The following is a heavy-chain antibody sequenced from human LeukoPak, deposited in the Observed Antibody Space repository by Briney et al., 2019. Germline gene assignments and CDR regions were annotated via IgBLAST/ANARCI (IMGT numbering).Heavy chain of an antibody. CDR1: GFTFSSYW. CDR3: ARFIAAPYYFDY. Sequence: SGGSLRLSCAASGFTFSSYWMHWVRQAPGKGLVWVARISSDGSSTTYADSVKGRFTISRDNAKNTLYLQMNSLRVEDTAVYYCARFIAAPYYFDYWGRGTLVTVSS. CDR2: ISSDGSST. D-gene: IGHD6-13*01. V-gene: IGHV3-74*03. J-gene: IGHJ4*02.